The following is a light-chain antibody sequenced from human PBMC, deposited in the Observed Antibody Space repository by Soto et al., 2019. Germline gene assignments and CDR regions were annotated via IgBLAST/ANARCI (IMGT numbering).Light chain of an antibody. CDR2: KAS. V-gene: IGKV1-5*03. J-gene: IGKJ1*01. CDR3: QQYGSSSPWT. Sequence: DIQMTQSPSTLSPSVGDRVTITCRASQSISSWLAWYQQKPGRAPKLLIYKASSLETGVPSRFSGSGSGTEFTLIISSLQPDDFASYYCQQYGSSSPWTFGQGTKVEIK. CDR1: QSISSW.